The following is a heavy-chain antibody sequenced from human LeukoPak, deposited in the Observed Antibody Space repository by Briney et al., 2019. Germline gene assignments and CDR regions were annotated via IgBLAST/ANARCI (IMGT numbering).Heavy chain of an antibody. J-gene: IGHJ6*03. Sequence: SETLSLTCTVSGGSISSSSYYWGWIRQPPGKGLEWIGSIYYSGSTYYNPSLKSRVTISVDTSKNQFSLKLSSVTAADTAVYYCARAIWFGVKSGYYYMDVWGKGTTVTISS. V-gene: IGHV4-39*07. CDR2: IYYSGST. CDR3: ARAIWFGVKSGYYYMDV. CDR1: GGSISSSSYY. D-gene: IGHD3-10*01.